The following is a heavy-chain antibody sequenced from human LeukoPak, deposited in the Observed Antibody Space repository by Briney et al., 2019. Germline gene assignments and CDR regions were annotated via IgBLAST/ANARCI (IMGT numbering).Heavy chain of an antibody. CDR2: MSGNGGNT. D-gene: IGHD3-9*01. Sequence: PGGSLRLSCAASGFTFSGYPMIWVRQAPGKGLVWVSGMSGNGGNTYYADSVKGRFTISRDNSKNTLYVQMNSLRAEDTAVYYCAKGGNGYYNLDSLLQGTLVTVSS. J-gene: IGHJ4*02. V-gene: IGHV3-23*01. CDR1: GFTFSGYP. CDR3: AKGGNGYYNLDS.